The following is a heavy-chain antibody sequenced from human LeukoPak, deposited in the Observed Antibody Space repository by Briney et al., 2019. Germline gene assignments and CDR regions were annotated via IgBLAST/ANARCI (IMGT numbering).Heavy chain of an antibody. CDR2: TSSSDAGT. CDR1: DFTLSTYA. J-gene: IGHJ4*02. V-gene: IGHV3-23*01. CDR3: AKAPVTSCRGAYCYPFDS. Sequence: GGSLRLSCAASDFTLSTYAMSWVRQTPGKGLEWVAATSSSDAGTYHADSVRGRFTISRDNSKNTLYLQMNSLRAEDAAVYFCAKAPVTSCRGAYCYPFDSWGQGTLVTVSS. D-gene: IGHD2-21*01.